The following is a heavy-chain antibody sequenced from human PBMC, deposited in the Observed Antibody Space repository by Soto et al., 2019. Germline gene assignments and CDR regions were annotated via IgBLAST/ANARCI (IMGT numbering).Heavy chain of an antibody. Sequence: QVQLQESGPGLVKPSETLSLTCTVSGGSVSSCSYYCRWIRHPPGQGLELIGYIYYSGSTNYNPSLKSRVTISVDTAKTQCSLKLSSVTAADTAVYYCARSVGEATRALGYWGQGTLFTFS. CDR1: GGSVSSCSYY. J-gene: IGHJ4*02. D-gene: IGHD1-1*01. CDR3: ARSVGEATRALGY. V-gene: IGHV4-61*01. CDR2: IYYSGST.